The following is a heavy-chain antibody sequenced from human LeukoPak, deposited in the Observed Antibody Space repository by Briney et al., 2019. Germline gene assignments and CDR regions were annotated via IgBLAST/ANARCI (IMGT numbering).Heavy chain of an antibody. D-gene: IGHD3-22*01. CDR1: GFTFDDYA. J-gene: IGHJ4*02. CDR2: ISWNSGSI. V-gene: IGHV3-9*01. CDR3: AKDKTHYDSSGYYEFDY. Sequence: PGGSLRLSCAASGFTFDDYAMHWVRHAPGKGLEWVSGISWNSGSIGYADSVKGRFTISRDNAKNSLYLQMNSLRAEDTVLYYCAKDKTHYDSSGYYEFDYWGQGTLVTVSS.